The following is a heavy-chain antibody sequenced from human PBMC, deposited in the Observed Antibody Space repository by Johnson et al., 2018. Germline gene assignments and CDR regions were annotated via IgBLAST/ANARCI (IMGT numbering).Heavy chain of an antibody. CDR2: IYYSGST. J-gene: IGHJ6*02. CDR1: GGSISSYY. Sequence: QVQLQESGPGLVKPSETLSLTCTVSGGSISSYYWSWIRQPPGKGLEWIGYIYYSGSTNYNSSLKGRVTITVDTSKNHFSLKLSSFTAAARAVYYCSKGRSPTVTTSPHGMDVWGQGTTVTVSS. CDR3: SKGRSPTVTTSPHGMDV. V-gene: IGHV4-59*01. D-gene: IGHD4-11*01.